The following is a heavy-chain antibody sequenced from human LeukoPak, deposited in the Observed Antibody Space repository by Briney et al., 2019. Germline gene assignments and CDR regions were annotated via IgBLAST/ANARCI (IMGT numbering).Heavy chain of an antibody. CDR3: AKNSGGTCYSHLDY. D-gene: IGHD2-15*01. J-gene: IGHJ4*02. CDR1: GFTFSSYG. V-gene: IGHV3-23*01. Sequence: GGSLRLSCAASGFTFSSYGMTWVRQAPGKGLEWVSGISGSGGSTCYEDSVKGRFTISRDNSKNTLYLQMNSLRAEDTAVYYCAKNSGGTCYSHLDYWGQGTLVTVSS. CDR2: ISGSGGST.